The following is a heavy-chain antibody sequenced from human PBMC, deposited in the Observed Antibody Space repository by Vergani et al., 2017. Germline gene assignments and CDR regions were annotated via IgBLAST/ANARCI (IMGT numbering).Heavy chain of an antibody. CDR3: VYRKTEWGITGCFYPFYYYYYMDV. CDR1: GFSLNTRGVS. D-gene: IGHD3-10*01. CDR2: IYWHDDQ. Sequence: QITLKESGPTLVKPTQTLTLTCTFSGFSLNTRGVSVAWIRQPPGKALDWLALIYWHDDQHYSPSPNNRVTITKDTSKNQVVLTMTNMDYVDTGTYYCVYRKTEWGITGCFYPFYYYYYMDVWGKGTTVTVSS. V-gene: IGHV2-5*04. J-gene: IGHJ6*03.